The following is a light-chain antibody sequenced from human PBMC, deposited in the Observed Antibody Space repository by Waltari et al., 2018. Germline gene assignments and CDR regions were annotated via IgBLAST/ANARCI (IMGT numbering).Light chain of an antibody. V-gene: IGKV1-12*01. J-gene: IGKJ4*01. CDR3: QQTDSFPLT. Sequence: DIQMTQSPSSVSASVGDRVPISCRASQDVSTWVAWYQQKPGKPPKLLIHGSSTLQNGVPSRFSGSGSGTDFTLTINGLQPDDFASYICQQTDSFPLTFGGGTKVDIK. CDR1: QDVSTW. CDR2: GSS.